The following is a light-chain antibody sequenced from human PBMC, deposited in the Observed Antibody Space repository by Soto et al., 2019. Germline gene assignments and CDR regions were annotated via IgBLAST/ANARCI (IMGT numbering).Light chain of an antibody. CDR2: GAS. J-gene: IGKJ1*01. CDR3: QQRSNWPPWT. Sequence: EIVMTQSPATLSVSPGERATLSCRASQSVSSYLAWYQQKPGQAPRRLIYGASTRATGIPARFSGSGSGTDFTLTISSLEPEDFAVYYCQQRSNWPPWTFGQGTKVDIK. V-gene: IGKV3-11*01. CDR1: QSVSSY.